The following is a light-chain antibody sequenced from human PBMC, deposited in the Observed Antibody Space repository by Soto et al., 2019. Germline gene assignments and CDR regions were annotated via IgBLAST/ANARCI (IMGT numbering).Light chain of an antibody. CDR3: QRYDSLPPA. CDR1: HDINKY. J-gene: IGKJ5*01. Sequence: DLQMTQSPSSLSASVGDRVTITCQASHDINKYLNWYQEKPGKAPKLLIYDASNLQTGVPSRLWGRGSGTHFTFAIISLHPEGIATYYCQRYDSLPPAFGQGTRLDIK. CDR2: DAS. V-gene: IGKV1-33*01.